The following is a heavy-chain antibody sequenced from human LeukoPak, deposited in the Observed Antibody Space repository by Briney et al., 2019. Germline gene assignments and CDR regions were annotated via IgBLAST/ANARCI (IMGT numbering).Heavy chain of an antibody. Sequence: PRGALRLSCAGSGFPFSSYAMDWVPPAPGKGLEYVLAISSNGGSTYYANSVKGRFTISRDNSKNTLYLQMGSLRAEDMAVYYCARDSSGSSWYGYFQHWGQGTLVTVSS. CDR1: GFPFSSYA. CDR3: ARDSSGSSWYGYFQH. J-gene: IGHJ1*01. D-gene: IGHD6-13*01. CDR2: ISSNGGST. V-gene: IGHV3-64*01.